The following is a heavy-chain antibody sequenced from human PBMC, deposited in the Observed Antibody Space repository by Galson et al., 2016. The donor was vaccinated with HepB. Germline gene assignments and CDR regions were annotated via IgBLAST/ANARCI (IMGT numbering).Heavy chain of an antibody. D-gene: IGHD6-19*01. CDR1: GFTFSSYW. V-gene: IGHV3-7*01. J-gene: IGHJ4*02. CDR2: IKQDGSEK. CDR3: ARDQTVAGPSCIAY. Sequence: SLRLSCAASGFTFSSYWMSWVRQAPGKGLEWVANIKQDGSEKYYVDSVKGRFTISRDNAKNTLFLEMSSLRAEDTAVYYCARDQTVAGPSCIAYWGQGTLVTVSS.